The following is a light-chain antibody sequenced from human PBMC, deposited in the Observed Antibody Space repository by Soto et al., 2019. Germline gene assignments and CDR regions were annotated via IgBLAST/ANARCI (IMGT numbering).Light chain of an antibody. CDR2: GNI. CDR1: SSNIGADYD. Sequence: QSVLTQPPSVSGAPGQRVTISCTGSSSNIGADYDVHWYRQFPGTAPKLLIYGNINRPSGVPDRFSGSKSGTSASLAITGLQAEDEADYYCQSYDTSLSGFYVFGTGTKLTVL. V-gene: IGLV1-40*01. CDR3: QSYDTSLSGFYV. J-gene: IGLJ1*01.